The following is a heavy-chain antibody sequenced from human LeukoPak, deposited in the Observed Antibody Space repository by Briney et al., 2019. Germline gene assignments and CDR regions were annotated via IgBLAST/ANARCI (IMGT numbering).Heavy chain of an antibody. Sequence: ASVKVSCTASGYTFTSYGISWVRQAPGQGLEWMGWIGAYNGNTNYAQKLQGRVTMTTDTSTSTAYMELRSLRSDDTAVYYCARVEEGNPFPEEKVATIECVDYWGQGTLVTVSS. V-gene: IGHV1-18*01. CDR1: GYTFTSYG. CDR2: IGAYNGNT. J-gene: IGHJ4*02. D-gene: IGHD5-12*01. CDR3: ARVEEGNPFPEEKVATIECVDY.